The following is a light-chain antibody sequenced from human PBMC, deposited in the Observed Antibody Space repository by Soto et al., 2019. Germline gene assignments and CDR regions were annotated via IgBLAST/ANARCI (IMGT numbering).Light chain of an antibody. CDR1: SSDVGGYNY. V-gene: IGLV2-8*01. J-gene: IGLJ1*01. Sequence: QSALTQAPSASGSPGQSVTISCTGTSSDVGGYNYVSWYQQYPGKAPKLMIYEVSKRPSGVPDRFSGSKSGNTASLTVSGLQAEDEADYYCCSYAGRNREVFGTGTKLTVL. CDR2: EVS. CDR3: CSYAGRNREV.